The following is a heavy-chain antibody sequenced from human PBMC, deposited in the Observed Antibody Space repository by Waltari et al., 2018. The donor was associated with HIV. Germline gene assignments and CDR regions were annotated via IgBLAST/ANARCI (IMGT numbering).Heavy chain of an antibody. J-gene: IGHJ4*02. D-gene: IGHD1-1*01. V-gene: IGHV4-34*01. CDR1: GGSLTDCD. CDR3: AREGNGTAY. Sequence: QVQLQQWGAGLLKPSETLSLTRSVYGGSLTDCDCSWIRQPPGKGLEWIGEINHSGSTNDNPYLKSRVTISVDTSKNQFSLKLTSVTAADTAVYYCAREGNGTAYWGQGTLVTVSS. CDR2: INHSGST.